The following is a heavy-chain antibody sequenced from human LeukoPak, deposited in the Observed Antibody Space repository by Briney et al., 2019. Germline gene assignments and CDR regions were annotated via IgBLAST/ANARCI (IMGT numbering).Heavy chain of an antibody. Sequence: SETLSLTCTVSGGSISSYYWSWIRQPAGEGLEWIGRLHTSGSTHYNPSLKSRVTMSVDTSKNQFSLKLSSVTAADTAVYYCARTTKTYYYDSSGYYYGRSTDYYFDYWGQGTLVTVSS. CDR3: ARTTKTYYYDSSGYYYGRSTDYYFDY. CDR1: GGSISSYY. V-gene: IGHV4-4*07. D-gene: IGHD3-22*01. J-gene: IGHJ4*02. CDR2: LHTSGST.